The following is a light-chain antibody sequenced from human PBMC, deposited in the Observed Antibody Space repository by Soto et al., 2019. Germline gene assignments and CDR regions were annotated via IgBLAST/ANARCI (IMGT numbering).Light chain of an antibody. J-gene: IGKJ5*01. CDR1: QSVRSS. V-gene: IGKV3-15*01. Sequence: EIVMTQSPATLSVTPGERATPSCRASQSVRSSLAWYQQTPGQAPRLLVFDASTRATGIPARFSGSGSGTEFTLTISSLQSEDSAVFYCQQYDNWPPTFGQGTRLEI. CDR3: QQYDNWPPT. CDR2: DAS.